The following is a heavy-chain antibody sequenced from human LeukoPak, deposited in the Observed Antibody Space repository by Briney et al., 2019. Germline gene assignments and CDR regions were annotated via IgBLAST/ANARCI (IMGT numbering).Heavy chain of an antibody. CDR1: GYTFTGYY. CDR3: ARGPVLRYFDWFGSRVNDAFDI. D-gene: IGHD3-9*01. Sequence: ASVKVSCKASGYTFTGYYMHWVRQAPGQGLEWMGWINTDTGNPTYAQGFTGRFVFSLDTSVSTAYLQISSLKAEDTAVYYCARGPVLRYFDWFGSRVNDAFDIWGQGTMVTVSS. V-gene: IGHV7-4-1*02. J-gene: IGHJ3*02. CDR2: INTDTGNP.